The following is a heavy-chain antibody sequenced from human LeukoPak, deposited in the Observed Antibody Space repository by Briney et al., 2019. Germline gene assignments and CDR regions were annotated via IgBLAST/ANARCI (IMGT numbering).Heavy chain of an antibody. D-gene: IGHD2/OR15-2a*01. J-gene: IGHJ4*02. Sequence: PGGSLRLSCADSGVTFTDYYMAWIRQAPGKGLEWLSYISGSGFTIYYADSVKGRFTISRDNAKNSMYLQMNSLRAEDTAVYYCARNYGNNRDPIFDYWGQGTLVTVSS. CDR1: GVTFTDYY. CDR2: ISGSGFTI. V-gene: IGHV3-11*01. CDR3: ARNYGNNRDPIFDY.